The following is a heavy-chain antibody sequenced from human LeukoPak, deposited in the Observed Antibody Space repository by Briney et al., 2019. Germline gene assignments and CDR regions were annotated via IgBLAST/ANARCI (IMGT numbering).Heavy chain of an antibody. CDR2: ISGSGGST. J-gene: IGHJ4*02. CDR3: ATLVRLYNYFDY. V-gene: IGHV3-23*01. Sequence: PGGSLRLSCAASGFTFSSYAMSWVRQAPGKGLEWVSAISGSGGSTYYADSVKGRFTISRDNSKNTLYLQMRSLKAEDTAVSYCATLVRLYNYFDYWGQGTLVTVSS. CDR1: GFTFSSYA. D-gene: IGHD4-23*01.